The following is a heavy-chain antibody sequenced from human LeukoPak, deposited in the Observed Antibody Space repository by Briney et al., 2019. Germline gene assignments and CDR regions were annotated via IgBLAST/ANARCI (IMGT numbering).Heavy chain of an antibody. CDR1: GGTFSSYA. V-gene: IGHV1-69*04. Sequence: GASEKVSCKASGGTFSSYAISWVRQAPGQGLEWMGRIIPILGIANYAQKFQGRVTITADKSTSTAYMELSSLRSEDTAVYYCGGDYVKRYYYYGMDVWGQGTTVTVSS. D-gene: IGHD3-16*01. CDR3: GGDYVKRYYYYGMDV. J-gene: IGHJ6*02. CDR2: IIPILGIA.